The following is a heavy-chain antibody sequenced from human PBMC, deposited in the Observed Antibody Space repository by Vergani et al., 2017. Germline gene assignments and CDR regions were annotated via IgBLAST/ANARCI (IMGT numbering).Heavy chain of an antibody. V-gene: IGHV3-7*03. D-gene: IGHD6-6*01. J-gene: IGHJ3*02. CDR3: ARGGYSSSSDAFDI. CDR1: GFTFSSYW. Sequence: EVQLVESGGGLVQPGGSLRLSCAASGFTFSSYWMSWVHQAPGKGLEWVANIKQDGSEKYYVDSVKGRFTISRDNAKNSLYLQMNSLRAEDTAVYYCARGGYSSSSDAFDIWGQGTMVTVSS. CDR2: IKQDGSEK.